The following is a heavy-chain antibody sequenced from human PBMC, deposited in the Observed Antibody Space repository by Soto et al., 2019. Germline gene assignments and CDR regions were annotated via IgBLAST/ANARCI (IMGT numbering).Heavy chain of an antibody. CDR3: ARVRPGGSFDY. Sequence: EVQLVESGGGLVQPGGSLRLSFAASGFTFSSYWMHWVRQAPGKGLVWVSRINTDGISTTYADSVKGRFTISRDNAKNTLYLQMNSLRVEDTAVYYCARVRPGGSFDYWGQGTLVTVSS. D-gene: IGHD2-15*01. CDR1: GFTFSSYW. V-gene: IGHV3-74*01. CDR2: INTDGIST. J-gene: IGHJ4*02.